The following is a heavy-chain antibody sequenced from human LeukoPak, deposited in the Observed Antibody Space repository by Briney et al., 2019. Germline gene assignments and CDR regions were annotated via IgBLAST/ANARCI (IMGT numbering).Heavy chain of an antibody. J-gene: IGHJ4*02. V-gene: IGHV3-9*01. CDR1: GFTFDDYA. CDR2: ISWNSGSI. Sequence: GGSLRLSCAASGFTFDDYAMHWVRQAPGKGLEWVSGISWNSGSIGYADSVKGRFTISRDNAKNSLYLQMNSLRAEDTAVYYCAREKVKSFDNWGQGTLVTVSS. CDR3: AREKVKSFDN.